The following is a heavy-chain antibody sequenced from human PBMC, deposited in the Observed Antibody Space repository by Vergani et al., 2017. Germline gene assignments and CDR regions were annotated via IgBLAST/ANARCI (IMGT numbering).Heavy chain of an antibody. D-gene: IGHD6-13*01. J-gene: IGHJ5*02. V-gene: IGHV4-59*08. CDR1: GGSISSYY. Sequence: QVQLQESGPGLVKPSETLSLTCTVSGGSISSYYWSWIRQPPGKGLEWIGYIYYSGSTNYNPSLKSRVTISVDTSKNQFSLKLSSGTAADTAVYYCARASLIAAAALNWFDPWGQGTLVTVSS. CDR3: ARASLIAAAALNWFDP. CDR2: IYYSGST.